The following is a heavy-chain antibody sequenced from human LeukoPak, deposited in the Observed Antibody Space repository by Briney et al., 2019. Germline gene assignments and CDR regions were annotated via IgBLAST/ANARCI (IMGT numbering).Heavy chain of an antibody. CDR1: GGSISSSNW. CDR3: ARDRAVAGFGNDY. J-gene: IGHJ4*02. D-gene: IGHD6-19*01. CDR2: IYHSGST. V-gene: IGHV4-4*02. Sequence: PSETLSLTCAVSGGSISSSNWWRWVRQPPGKGLEWIGEIYHSGSTNYNPSLKSRVTISVDKSKNQFSLKLSSVPAADTAVYYCARDRAVAGFGNDYWGQGTLVTVSS.